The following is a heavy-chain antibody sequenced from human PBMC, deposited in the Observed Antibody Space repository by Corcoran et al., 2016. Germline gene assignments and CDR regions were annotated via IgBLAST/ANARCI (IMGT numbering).Heavy chain of an antibody. CDR3: AREGGYGSRDY. D-gene: IGHD3-10*01. CDR1: GYTFTSYD. J-gene: IGHJ4*02. CDR2: MNPNRGNA. Sequence: QVQLVQSGAEVKKPGASVKVSCKASGYTFTSYDINRVRQATGQGLEWMGWMNPNRGNAGYTQKFQGRVTMTRNTSISTAYIELSSLGSEDTAVYYCAREGGYGSRDYWGQGTLVTVSS. V-gene: IGHV1-8*01.